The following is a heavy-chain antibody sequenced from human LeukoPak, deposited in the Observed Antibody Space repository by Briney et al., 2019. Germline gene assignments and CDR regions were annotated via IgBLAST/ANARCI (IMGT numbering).Heavy chain of an antibody. D-gene: IGHD2-15*01. Sequence: GGSLQISCKGSGCIFTSYWIRWVRQVPGKGLEWMGRIDPSDSYTNYSPSFEGHVNISADKYISTAYLQWSSLKASDTAMYYCARRGCSGGSCYSVGLDYWGQGTLVTVSS. J-gene: IGHJ4*02. CDR2: IDPSDSYT. CDR3: ARRGCSGGSCYSVGLDY. CDR1: GCIFTSYW. V-gene: IGHV5-10-1*01.